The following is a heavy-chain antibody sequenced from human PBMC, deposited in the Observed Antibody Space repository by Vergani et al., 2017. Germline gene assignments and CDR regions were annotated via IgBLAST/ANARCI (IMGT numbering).Heavy chain of an antibody. Sequence: EVQLVESGGGLVKPGGSLRLSCAASGFTFSSYSMNWVRQAPGKGLEWVSSISSSSSYIYYADSVKGRFTISRDNAKNSLYLQMNSLRGEDTAVYYCARDPGGSSSWFFDYWGQGTLVTVSS. D-gene: IGHD6-13*01. V-gene: IGHV3-21*01. CDR3: ARDPGGSSSWFFDY. CDR2: ISSSSSYI. J-gene: IGHJ4*02. CDR1: GFTFSSYS.